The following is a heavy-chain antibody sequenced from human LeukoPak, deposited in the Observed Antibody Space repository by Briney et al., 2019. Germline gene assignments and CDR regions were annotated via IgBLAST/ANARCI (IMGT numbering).Heavy chain of an antibody. Sequence: GGSLRLSCAASGFTFSSYAMSWVRQAPGKGLEWVSAISGSGGSTYYADSVKGRFTISRDNSKNTLYLQMNSLRAEDTAVYYCAKGDLYYYDSSGYFDYWGQGTLVTVPS. CDR1: GFTFSSYA. CDR2: ISGSGGST. J-gene: IGHJ4*02. CDR3: AKGDLYYYDSSGYFDY. D-gene: IGHD3-22*01. V-gene: IGHV3-23*01.